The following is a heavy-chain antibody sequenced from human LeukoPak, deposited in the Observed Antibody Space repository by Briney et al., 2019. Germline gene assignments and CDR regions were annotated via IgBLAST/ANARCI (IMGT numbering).Heavy chain of an antibody. V-gene: IGHV3-43*01. CDR2: ISWDGGST. CDR3: AKDSDIAVAGTSFDY. CDR1: GFTFDDYT. D-gene: IGHD6-19*01. J-gene: IGHJ4*02. Sequence: GGSLRLSCAASGFTFDDYTMHWVRQAPGKGLEWVSLISWDGGSTYYADPVKGRFTISRDNSKNSLYLQMNSLRTEDTALYYCAKDSDIAVAGTSFDYWGQGTLVTVSS.